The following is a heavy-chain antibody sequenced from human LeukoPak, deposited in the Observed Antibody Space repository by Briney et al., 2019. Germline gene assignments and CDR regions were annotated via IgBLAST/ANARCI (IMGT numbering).Heavy chain of an antibody. J-gene: IGHJ6*02. D-gene: IGHD3-10*01. Sequence: GASVKVSCKSSVYTFTGYYIHWVRQAPGQGLEWMGWINPNSGGTNYAQKVQGRVTMTRDTSISTAYMELSRLRSDDTAVYYCARDHGTMVRGVIRPYYYYGMDVWGQGTTVTVSS. CDR3: ARDHGTMVRGVIRPYYYYGMDV. CDR1: VYTFTGYY. CDR2: INPNSGGT. V-gene: IGHV1-2*02.